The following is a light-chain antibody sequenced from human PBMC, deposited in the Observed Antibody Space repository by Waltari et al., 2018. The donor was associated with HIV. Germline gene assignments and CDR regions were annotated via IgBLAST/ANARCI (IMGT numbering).Light chain of an antibody. J-gene: IGKJ4*01. CDR3: QQYDKWPLT. CDR1: RDVNNN. CDR2: GAS. Sequence: DIVMTQSPATLSVSPGERVTLSCRASRDVNNNLAWYQQKPGQAPRLLIYGASTRATSLPARFSGSGSGTEFTLTISSLQSEDFAVYYCQQYDKWPLTFGGGTKVESK. V-gene: IGKV3-15*01.